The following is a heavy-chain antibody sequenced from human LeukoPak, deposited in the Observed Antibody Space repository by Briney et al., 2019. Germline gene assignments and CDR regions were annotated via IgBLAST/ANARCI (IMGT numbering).Heavy chain of an antibody. V-gene: IGHV4-31*03. Sequence: SETLSLTCTVSGGSISSGGYCWSWIRQHPGKGLEWIGYIYYSGSTYYNPSLKSRVTISVDTSKNQFSLKLSSVTAADTAVYHCARGHCSSTSCYTGIRRYGMDVWGQGTTVTVSS. D-gene: IGHD2-2*02. CDR2: IYYSGST. J-gene: IGHJ6*02. CDR1: GGSISSGGYC. CDR3: ARGHCSSTSCYTGIRRYGMDV.